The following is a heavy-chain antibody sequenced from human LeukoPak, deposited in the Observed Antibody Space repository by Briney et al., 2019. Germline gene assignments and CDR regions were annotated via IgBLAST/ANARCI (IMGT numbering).Heavy chain of an antibody. Sequence: GASVKVSCKGSGYTFTSYDINWVRQATGQGLEWMGWMNPNSGNTGYAQKFQGRVTITRNTSISTAYMELSSPRSEDTAVYYCARGRIINARGNFDYWGQGTLVTVSS. CDR3: ARGRIINARGNFDY. D-gene: IGHD2/OR15-2a*01. V-gene: IGHV1-8*03. CDR1: GYTFTSYD. CDR2: MNPNSGNT. J-gene: IGHJ4*02.